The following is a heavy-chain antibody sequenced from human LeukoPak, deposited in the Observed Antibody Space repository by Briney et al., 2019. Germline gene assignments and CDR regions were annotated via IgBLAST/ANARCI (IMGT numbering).Heavy chain of an antibody. CDR1: GFTFSSYA. Sequence: GRSLRLSCAASGFTFSSYAMHWVRQAPGKGLEWVAVISYDGSNKYYADSVKGRFTISRDNSKNTLYLQMNSLRAEDTAVYYCAGGGLWFGELLASTGLGNWFDPWGQGTLVTVSS. CDR3: AGGGLWFGELLASTGLGNWFDP. J-gene: IGHJ5*02. V-gene: IGHV3-30*04. D-gene: IGHD3-10*01. CDR2: ISYDGSNK.